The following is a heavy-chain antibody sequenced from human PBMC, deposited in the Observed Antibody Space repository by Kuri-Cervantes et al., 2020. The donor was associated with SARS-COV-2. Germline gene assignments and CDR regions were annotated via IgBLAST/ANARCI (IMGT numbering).Heavy chain of an antibody. CDR2: IYTSGST. V-gene: IGHV4-4*07. D-gene: IGHD3-22*01. CDR3: ARDADSSGSLDY. J-gene: IGHJ4*02. Sequence: SETLSLTCAVYGGSFSSYYWSWIRQPAGKGLEWIGRIYTSGSTNYNPSLKSRVTMSVDTSKNQFSLKLSSVTAADTAVYYCARDADSSGSLDYWGQGTLVTVSS. CDR1: GGSFSSYY.